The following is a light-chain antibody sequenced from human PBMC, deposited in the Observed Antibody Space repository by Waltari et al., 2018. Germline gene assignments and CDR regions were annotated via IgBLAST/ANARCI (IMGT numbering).Light chain of an antibody. CDR1: QSLNSA. Sequence: EIVMTQSTPTLSMSPGEGATHSCRASQSLNSAFAWYQQKPGQAPRLLIYRTSTRATGTPARFSGSGSGTEFTLTISSLQSEDIAIYYCQQYNYWPWTFGQGTRVEIK. J-gene: IGKJ1*01. CDR2: RTS. V-gene: IGKV3D-15*01. CDR3: QQYNYWPWT.